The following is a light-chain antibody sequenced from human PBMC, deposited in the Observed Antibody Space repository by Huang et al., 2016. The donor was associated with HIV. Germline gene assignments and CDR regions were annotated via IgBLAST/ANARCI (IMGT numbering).Light chain of an antibody. CDR2: TAS. CDR1: QSIGDY. J-gene: IGKJ1*01. CDR3: QQTYGSSAT. V-gene: IGKV1-39*01. Sequence: DIQMTQSPSSLSASVGDRVTITCRASQSIGDYLNWYQQKPGKAPNLLIYTASSLQTGVPSRFSGRGSGTDFTLTISTLQPEDFATYYCQQTYGSSATFGPGTRVEI.